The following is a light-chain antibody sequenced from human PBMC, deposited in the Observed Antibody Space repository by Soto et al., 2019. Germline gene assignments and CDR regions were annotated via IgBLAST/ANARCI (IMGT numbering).Light chain of an antibody. CDR2: AAS. Sequence: IQLTQSPSSLSASVGDRVTITCRASQGISSYLAWYQQKPGKAPKLLIYAASSLQSGVPSRFSGSGSGTDLTLTISSLQPEDFATYYCQQSYSTPQTFGQGTKVDIK. V-gene: IGKV1-39*01. J-gene: IGKJ1*01. CDR3: QQSYSTPQT. CDR1: QGISSY.